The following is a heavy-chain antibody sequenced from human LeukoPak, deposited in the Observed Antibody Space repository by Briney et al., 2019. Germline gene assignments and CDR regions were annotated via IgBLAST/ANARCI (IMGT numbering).Heavy chain of an antibody. Sequence: SETLSLTCTVSGGSISSNYWSWIRQPPGKGLEWIGYIYYSGSTNYNPSLKSRVTISVDTSKNQFSLKLSSVTAADTAVYYCAREMCSGGRCYSYDAFDIWGQGTMVTVSS. D-gene: IGHD2-15*01. J-gene: IGHJ3*02. CDR2: IYYSGST. CDR3: AREMCSGGRCYSYDAFDI. CDR1: GGSISSNY. V-gene: IGHV4-59*01.